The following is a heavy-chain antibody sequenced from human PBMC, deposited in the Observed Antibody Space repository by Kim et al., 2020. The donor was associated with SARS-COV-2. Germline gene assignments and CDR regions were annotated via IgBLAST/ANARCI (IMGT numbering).Heavy chain of an antibody. Sequence: GGSLRLSCAASGFTFSSYAMHWVRQAPGKGLEWVAVISYDGSNKYYADSVKGRFTISRDNSKNTLYLQMNSLRAEDTAVYYCARVNYYGSGWPEYYFDYWGQGTLVTVSS. CDR2: ISYDGSNK. CDR1: GFTFSSYA. D-gene: IGHD3-10*01. CDR3: ARVNYYGSGWPEYYFDY. J-gene: IGHJ4*02. V-gene: IGHV3-30*04.